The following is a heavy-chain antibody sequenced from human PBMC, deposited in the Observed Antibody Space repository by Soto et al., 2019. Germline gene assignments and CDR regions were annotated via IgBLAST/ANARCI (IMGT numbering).Heavy chain of an antibody. J-gene: IGHJ3*02. CDR3: ARDRKYCTNGVCSPGWSAFDI. D-gene: IGHD2-8*01. Sequence: ASVKVSCKASGYTFPSYYMHWVRQAPGQGLEWMGIINPSGGSTSYAQKFQGRVTMTRDTSTSTVYMELSSLRSEDTAVYYCARDRKYCTNGVCSPGWSAFDIWGQGTMVTVSS. CDR2: INPSGGST. V-gene: IGHV1-46*01. CDR1: GYTFPSYY.